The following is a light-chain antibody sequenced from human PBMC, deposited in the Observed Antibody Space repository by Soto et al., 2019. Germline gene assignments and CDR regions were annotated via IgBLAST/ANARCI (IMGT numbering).Light chain of an antibody. Sequence: IEMAQASRTLSLSPGERATLSCRSSQNVRDSYLAWYQQKPGQAPSLLLYDTSTRATGVPDRFSGSGSGTDFALTISSLQPDDFATYYCQQYNSYSRTFGQGTKVDIK. V-gene: IGKV3-20*01. CDR3: QQYNSYSRT. CDR1: QNVRDSY. J-gene: IGKJ1*01. CDR2: DTS.